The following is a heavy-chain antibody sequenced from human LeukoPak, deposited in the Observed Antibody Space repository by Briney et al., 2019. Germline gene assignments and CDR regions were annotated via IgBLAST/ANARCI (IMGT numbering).Heavy chain of an antibody. D-gene: IGHD3-9*01. CDR3: VRGASEIGTYNILTGYYYDYFDS. CDR2: IYIGDSET. CDR1: GYRFSSYW. Sequence: GESLKISCKASGYRFSSYWIGWVRQTAGKGLEWMGSIYIGDSETKYCTAFQGQVTISVDESITIAYLQWSSLRASDTALYYCVRGASEIGTYNILTGYYYDYFDSWGQGTLVTAST. J-gene: IGHJ4*02. V-gene: IGHV5-51*01.